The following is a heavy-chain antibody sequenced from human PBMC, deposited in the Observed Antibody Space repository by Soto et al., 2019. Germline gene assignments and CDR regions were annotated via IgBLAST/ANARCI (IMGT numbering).Heavy chain of an antibody. Sequence: GGSLRLSCAASGFTFSSYAMSWVRQAPGKGLEWVSAISGSGGSTYYAESVKGRFTISRDNSKNTLYLQMNSLGAEDMAVYCCAKDAYGSGSLNYFDYWGQGTLVTVSS. D-gene: IGHD3-10*01. CDR2: ISGSGGST. J-gene: IGHJ4*02. CDR1: GFTFSSYA. V-gene: IGHV3-23*01. CDR3: AKDAYGSGSLNYFDY.